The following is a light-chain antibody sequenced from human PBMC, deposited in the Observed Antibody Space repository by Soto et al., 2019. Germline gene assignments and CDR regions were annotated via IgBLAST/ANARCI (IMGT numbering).Light chain of an antibody. CDR3: SSYAGSNNWV. CDR1: SSEVGGYNY. J-gene: IGLJ3*02. Sequence: QSALTQPPSASGSPGQSVTISCTGTSSEVGGYNYVSWYQQYPGKAPKLMIYEVSKRPSGVPDRFSGSKSGNTASLTVSGLQAEDEADYYCSSYAGSNNWVFGGGTKLTVL. V-gene: IGLV2-8*01. CDR2: EVS.